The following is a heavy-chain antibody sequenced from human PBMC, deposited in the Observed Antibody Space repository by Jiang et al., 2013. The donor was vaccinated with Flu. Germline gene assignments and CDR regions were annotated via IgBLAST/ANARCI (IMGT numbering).Heavy chain of an antibody. CDR2: ISGSGGNT. J-gene: IGHJ4*02. V-gene: IGHV3-23*01. CDR1: GFTFSSYA. D-gene: IGHD2-15*01. CDR3: ARGGGGPCIDGSCYSLDY. Sequence: GLVQPGGSLRLSCAASGFTFSSYAMSWVRQAPGKGLEWVSAISGSGGNTYYADSVKGRFTISRDTSKNTLHLQMNSLRPEDTAVYYCARGGGGPCIDGSCYSLDYWGQGTLVTVSS.